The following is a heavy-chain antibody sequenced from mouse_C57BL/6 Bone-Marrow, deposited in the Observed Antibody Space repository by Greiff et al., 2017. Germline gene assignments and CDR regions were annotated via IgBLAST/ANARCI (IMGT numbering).Heavy chain of an antibody. CDR2: ISTCGSYT. Sequence: EVQLLQSGGDLVKPGGSLKLSCAASGFTFSSYGMSWVRQTPDKRLEWVATISTCGSYTYYQHNVKGRFTISRDNTENTQYLQMSSLKSEDKAMYYCSGHRLRARVDYWGQGTTLTVSS. CDR1: GFTFSSYG. V-gene: IGHV5-6*01. D-gene: IGHD1-1*01. CDR3: SGHRLRARVDY. J-gene: IGHJ2*01.